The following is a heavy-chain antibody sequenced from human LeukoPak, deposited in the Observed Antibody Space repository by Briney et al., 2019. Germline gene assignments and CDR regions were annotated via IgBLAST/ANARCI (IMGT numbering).Heavy chain of an antibody. D-gene: IGHD1-26*01. V-gene: IGHV4-59*01. Sequence: SETLSLTCTVSGVSISGYYWSWIRQPPGKGLEWIGYIYYSGSTNYNPSLKSRVTISVDTSKNQFSLKLSSVTAADTAVYYCARGREWEPKVFDYWGQGTLVTVSS. J-gene: IGHJ4*02. CDR3: ARGREWEPKVFDY. CDR2: IYYSGST. CDR1: GVSISGYY.